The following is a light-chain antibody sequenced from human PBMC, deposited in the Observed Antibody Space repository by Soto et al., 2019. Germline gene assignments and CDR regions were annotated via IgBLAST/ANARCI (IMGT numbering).Light chain of an antibody. V-gene: IGLV2-11*01. CDR1: SSDVGGYKY. Sequence: QSALTQPRSVSGSPGQSVTISCTGTSSDVGGYKYVSWYQQHPGKVPKVMIYDVSKRPSGVPDRFSGAKSGSTASLTSSGLQAEDEADYYCCSYAGSYNWVFGGGTKLTVL. CDR3: CSYAGSYNWV. J-gene: IGLJ3*02. CDR2: DVS.